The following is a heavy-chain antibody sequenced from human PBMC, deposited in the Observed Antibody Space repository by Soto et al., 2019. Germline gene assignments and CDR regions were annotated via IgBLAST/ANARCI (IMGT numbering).Heavy chain of an antibody. CDR1: GFTFSSYA. Sequence: GGSVRLSCAASGFTFSSYAMHWVRQAPGKGLEWVAVISYDGSNKYYADSVKGRFTISRDNSKNTLYLQMNSLRAEDTAVYFCAKVYSSNCSPPYYFASWAQGPLVPVSS. V-gene: IGHV3-30-3*01. J-gene: IGHJ4*02. CDR2: ISYDGSNK. D-gene: IGHD6-13*01. CDR3: AKVYSSNCSPPYYFAS.